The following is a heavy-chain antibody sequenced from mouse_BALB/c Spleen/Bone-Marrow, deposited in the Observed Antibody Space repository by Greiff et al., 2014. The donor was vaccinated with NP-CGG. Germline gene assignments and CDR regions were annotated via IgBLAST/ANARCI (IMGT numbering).Heavy chain of an antibody. V-gene: IGHV1-7*01. CDR2: INPSTGNT. D-gene: IGHD2-4*01. CDR1: GYTFTTYW. J-gene: IGHJ1*01. Sequence: QVQLQQSGAELAKPGASVKMSCKASGYTFTTYWIHWVKQRPGQGLEWIGYINPSTGNTEYNQKFRDRAILTADKSSSTPYMQLSSLTSEDSAVYYCARGLRDWYFDVWGAGTTVTVSS. CDR3: ARGLRDWYFDV.